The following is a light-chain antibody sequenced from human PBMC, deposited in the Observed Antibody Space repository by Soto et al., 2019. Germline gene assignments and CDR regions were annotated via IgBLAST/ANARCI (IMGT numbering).Light chain of an antibody. J-gene: IGKJ1*01. CDR3: QQYNSYWT. V-gene: IGKV1-5*03. Sequence: DIQMTQSPSTLSASVGDRVTITCRASQSISSWLAWYQQKPGKAPKLLIYKASTLKSGVPSRFSGSGSGTEFTLTISSLQPDDIATYYCQQYNSYWTFGQGTKVEIK. CDR1: QSISSW. CDR2: KAS.